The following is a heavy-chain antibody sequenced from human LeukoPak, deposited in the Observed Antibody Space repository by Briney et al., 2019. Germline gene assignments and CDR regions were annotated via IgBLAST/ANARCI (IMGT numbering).Heavy chain of an antibody. CDR3: AREGTAGTNLNWFDP. Sequence: PSETLSLTCTVSGGSIRSGDFYWSWIRQHPGKGLEWIGYIYYSGSTNFNPSLKSRVTISVDTSKNQFSLKLSSVTAADTAVYYCAREGTAGTNLNWFDPWGQGTLVTVSS. D-gene: IGHD1-1*01. V-gene: IGHV4-61*08. J-gene: IGHJ5*02. CDR2: IYYSGST. CDR1: GGSIRSGDFY.